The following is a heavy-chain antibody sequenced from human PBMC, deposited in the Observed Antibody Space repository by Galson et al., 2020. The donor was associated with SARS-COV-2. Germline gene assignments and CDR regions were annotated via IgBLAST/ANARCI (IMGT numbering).Heavy chain of an antibody. CDR2: ISSSGSTI. V-gene: IGHV3-48*03. CDR3: AREAGYCSSTSCYEGTMYYYYGMDV. CDR1: GFTFSSYE. D-gene: IGHD2-2*01. J-gene: IGHJ6*02. Sequence: GGSRLSCAASGFTFSSYEMNWVRQAPGKGLEWVSYISSSGSTIYYADSVKGRFTISRDNAKNSLYLQMNSLRAEDTAVYYCAREAGYCSSTSCYEGTMYYYYGMDVWGQGTTVTVSS.